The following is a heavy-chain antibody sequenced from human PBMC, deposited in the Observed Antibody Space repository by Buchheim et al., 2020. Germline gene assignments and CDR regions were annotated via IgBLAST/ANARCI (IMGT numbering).Heavy chain of an antibody. V-gene: IGHV3-23*01. Sequence: EVQVLESGGGLVQAGGSLRLSCAASGFTFSSYAMNWVRQAPGKGLEWVSTISCRGGSTYYADSVKGRFTISRDNSEITLYLQMNTQRDEETAVYYCAKEYAYSRSLGSYFYYMDVWGKGTT. J-gene: IGHJ6*03. D-gene: IGHD6-6*01. CDR2: ISCRGGST. CDR1: GFTFSSYA. CDR3: AKEYAYSRSLGSYFYYMDV.